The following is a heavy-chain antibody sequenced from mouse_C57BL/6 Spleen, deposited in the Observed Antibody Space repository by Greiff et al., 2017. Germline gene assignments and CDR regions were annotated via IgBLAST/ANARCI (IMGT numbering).Heavy chain of an antibody. CDR1: GYTFTSYW. V-gene: IGHV1-7*01. Sequence: VQLQESGAELAKPGASVKLSCKASGYTFTSYWMHWVKQRPGQGLEWIGYINPSSGYTKYNQKFKDKATLTAVKSSSTAYMQLSSLTYEDSAVYYCARYYYGSSWDWYFDVWGTGTTVTVSS. CDR3: ARYYYGSSWDWYFDV. D-gene: IGHD1-1*01. CDR2: INPSSGYT. J-gene: IGHJ1*03.